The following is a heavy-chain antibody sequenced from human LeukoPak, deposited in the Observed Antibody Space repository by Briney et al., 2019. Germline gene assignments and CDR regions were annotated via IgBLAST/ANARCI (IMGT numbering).Heavy chain of an antibody. V-gene: IGHV3-30*18. CDR2: ISDHGGEK. Sequence: HSGGSLRLSCAASGFTFSNYAMHWVRQAPGKGLEWVAVISDHGGEKYYADSVRGRFTISRDNSMDTLYLQMNSLRDEDTAIYFCAKVFVLMRGTPENWFDPWGQGNLVTVSS. CDR1: GFTFSNYA. CDR3: AKVFVLMRGTPENWFDP. J-gene: IGHJ5*02. D-gene: IGHD1-14*01.